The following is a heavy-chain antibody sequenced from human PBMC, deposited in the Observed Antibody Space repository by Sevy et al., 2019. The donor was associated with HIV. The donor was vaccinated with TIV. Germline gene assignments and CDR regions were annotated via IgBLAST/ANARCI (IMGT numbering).Heavy chain of an antibody. D-gene: IGHD3-10*01. CDR1: GGSMSSGGYY. J-gene: IGHJ5*02. V-gene: IGHV4-31*03. CDR2: IYYSGST. CDR3: ARGITMVRGVSGRWFDP. Sequence: SETLSLTCTVSGGSMSSGGYYWSWIRQHPGKGLEWIGYIYYSGSTYYNPSLKSRVTISVDTSKNQFSLKLSSVTAADTAVYYCARGITMVRGVSGRWFDPWGQGTLVTVSS.